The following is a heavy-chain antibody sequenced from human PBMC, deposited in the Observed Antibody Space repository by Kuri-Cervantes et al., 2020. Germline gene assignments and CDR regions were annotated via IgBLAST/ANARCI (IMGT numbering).Heavy chain of an antibody. D-gene: IGHD6-19*01. CDR2: INHSGST. CDR1: GGSFSGYY. Sequence: SETLSLTCAVYGGSFSGYYWSWIRQPPGKGLEWIGEINHSGSTNYNPSLKSRVTISVGTSKNQFSLKLSSVTAADTAVYYCARDEYSSGWYSDYWGQGTLVTVSS. J-gene: IGHJ4*02. V-gene: IGHV4-34*01. CDR3: ARDEYSSGWYSDY.